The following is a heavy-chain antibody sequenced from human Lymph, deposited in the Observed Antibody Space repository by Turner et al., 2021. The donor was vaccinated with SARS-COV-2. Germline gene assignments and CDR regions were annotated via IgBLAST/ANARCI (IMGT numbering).Heavy chain of an antibody. CDR1: GFTVSSIY. V-gene: IGHV3-53*01. Sequence: EVQLVESGGGLIQPGGSLRLSCVASGFTVSSIYMTWVRQAPGKGLGWVSVNYSGGSTYYADSVKGRFTISRDSSKNTLYLQMNSLRAEDTAVYYCARDLMEVGGMDVWGQGTTVTVSS. CDR3: ARDLMEVGGMDV. CDR2: NYSGGST. D-gene: IGHD3-3*01. J-gene: IGHJ6*02.